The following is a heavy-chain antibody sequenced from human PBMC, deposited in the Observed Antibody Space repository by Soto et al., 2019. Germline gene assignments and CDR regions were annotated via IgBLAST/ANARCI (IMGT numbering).Heavy chain of an antibody. D-gene: IGHD1-1*01. J-gene: IGHJ3*01. Sequence: EVQLVESGVGLVQPGGSLRLSCAASGFMFSNYWMFWVRHAPGQGLEWVANIKGDGSRGQSVDSVKGRFTISRADAKKAIYLPINLLRVADRAVYYCARDPSPTLARSYFDVLDLWGQGTMVTVPS. CDR1: GFMFSNYW. CDR3: ARDPSPTLARSYFDVLDL. CDR2: IKGDGSRG. V-gene: IGHV3-7*04.